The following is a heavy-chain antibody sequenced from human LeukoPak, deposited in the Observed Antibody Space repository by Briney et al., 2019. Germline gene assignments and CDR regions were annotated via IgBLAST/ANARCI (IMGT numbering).Heavy chain of an antibody. CDR3: AREYYYDSSRSSFDY. CDR1: GGSISSSSYY. Sequence: PSETLSLTCTVSGGSISSSSYYWGWIRQPPGKGLEWIGSIYYSGSTYYNPSLKSRVTISVDTSKNQFSLKLSSVTAADTAVYYCAREYYYDSSRSSFDYWGQGTLVTVSS. CDR2: IYYSGST. D-gene: IGHD3-22*01. V-gene: IGHV4-39*07. J-gene: IGHJ4*02.